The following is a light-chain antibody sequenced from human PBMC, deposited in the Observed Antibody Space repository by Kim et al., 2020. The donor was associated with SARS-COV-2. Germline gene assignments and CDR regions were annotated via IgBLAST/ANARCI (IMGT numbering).Light chain of an antibody. CDR3: QVWDTDTDHKV. J-gene: IGLJ1*01. V-gene: IGLV3-21*04. CDR2: YDS. Sequence: ATGKTARITCGGNNIGGKSVHWYQQKPGQAPVLVIYYDSERPSGIPERFSGSKAATTATLTISRVEAGDEADYYCQVWDTDTDHKVFGAGTQVTVL. CDR1: NIGGKS.